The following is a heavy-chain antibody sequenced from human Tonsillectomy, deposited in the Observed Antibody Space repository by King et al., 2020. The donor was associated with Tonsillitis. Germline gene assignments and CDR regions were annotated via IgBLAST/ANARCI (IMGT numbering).Heavy chain of an antibody. J-gene: IGHJ4*02. D-gene: IGHD2-2*01. Sequence: VQLVESGGGLVQPGGSLRLSCAASGFTFSSYWMHWARQAPGKGLVWVSRIKSDGSSTSYADSVKGRFTISRDNAKNTLYLQMNRLRAADTAVYYCAALTTTPPVVPAPSGYFDYWGQGTLAT. CDR3: AALTTTPPVVPAPSGYFDY. CDR2: IKSDGSST. CDR1: GFTFSSYW. V-gene: IGHV3-74*01.